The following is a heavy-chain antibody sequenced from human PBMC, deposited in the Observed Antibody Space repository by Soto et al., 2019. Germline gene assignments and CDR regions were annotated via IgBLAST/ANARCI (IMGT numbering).Heavy chain of an antibody. D-gene: IGHD2-8*01. CDR2: IIPIFGTA. V-gene: IGHV1-69*13. CDR1: GGTFSSYA. Sequence: GASVKVSCKASGGTFSSYAISWVRQAPGQGLEWMGGIIPIFGTANYAQKFQGRVTITADESTSTAYMELSSLRSEDTAVYYCAGIVLMVYANWFDPWGQGTLVPVSS. J-gene: IGHJ5*02. CDR3: AGIVLMVYANWFDP.